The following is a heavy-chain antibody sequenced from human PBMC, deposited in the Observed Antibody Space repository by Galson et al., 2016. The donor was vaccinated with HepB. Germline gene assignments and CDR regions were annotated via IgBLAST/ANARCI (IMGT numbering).Heavy chain of an antibody. J-gene: IGHJ4*02. CDR2: ISGSGGNT. D-gene: IGHD5-18*01. Sequence: SLRLSCAASGSTFSSYAMSWVRQAPGKGLEWVSAISGSGGNTYYADSVKGRFTISRDNSKNTLYLQMNSLRAEDTAVYYCATPRGYSYGYWDDTTTDYWGQGTLVTVSS. CDR1: GSTFSSYA. CDR3: ATPRGYSYGYWDDTTTDY. V-gene: IGHV3-23*01.